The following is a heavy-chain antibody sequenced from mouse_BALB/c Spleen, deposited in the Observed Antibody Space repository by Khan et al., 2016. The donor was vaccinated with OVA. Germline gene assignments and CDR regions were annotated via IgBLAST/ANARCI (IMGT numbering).Heavy chain of an antibody. D-gene: IGHD2-14*01. V-gene: IGHV1-4*01. CDR2: INPSNGYT. Sequence: VHLQQSGAELARPGASVKMSCKASGYTFTSYTIHWIKERPGQGLEWIGYINPSNGYTNYNQNFKDKATLTTDKSSTTAYLQLSSLTSDDSAVYNCVRDGAYHRNDGWFAYWGQGTLVTVSA. CDR3: VRDGAYHRNDGWFAY. CDR1: GYTFTSYT. J-gene: IGHJ3*01.